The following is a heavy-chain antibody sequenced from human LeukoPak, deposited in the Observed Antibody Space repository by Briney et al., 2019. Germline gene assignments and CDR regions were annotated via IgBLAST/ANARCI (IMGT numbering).Heavy chain of an antibody. CDR3: AVPAATNHNNAFDI. D-gene: IGHD2-2*01. Sequence: SETLSLTCAVYGGSFSGYYWSWIRQPPGKGLEWIGEINHGGSTNYNPSLKSRVTISVDTSKNQFSLKLSSVTAADTAVYYCAVPAATNHNNAFDIWGQGTMVTVSS. V-gene: IGHV4-34*01. CDR2: INHGGST. CDR1: GGSFSGYY. J-gene: IGHJ3*02.